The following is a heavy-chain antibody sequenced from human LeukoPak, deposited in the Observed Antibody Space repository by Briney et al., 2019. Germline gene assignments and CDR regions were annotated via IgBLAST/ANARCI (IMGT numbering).Heavy chain of an antibody. D-gene: IGHD3-3*01. Sequence: SETLSLTCAVYGGSFSGYYWSWIRQPPGKGLEWIGEINHSGSTNYNPSLKSRVTISVDTSKNQFSLKLSSVTAADTAVCYCARGGGARFWSGYGVTYFDYWGQGTLVTVS. CDR2: INHSGST. V-gene: IGHV4-34*01. J-gene: IGHJ4*02. CDR3: ARGGGARFWSGYGVTYFDY. CDR1: GGSFSGYY.